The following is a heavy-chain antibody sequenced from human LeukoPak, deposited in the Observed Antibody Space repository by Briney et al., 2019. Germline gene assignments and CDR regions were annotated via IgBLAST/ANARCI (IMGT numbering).Heavy chain of an antibody. V-gene: IGHV3-21*05. J-gene: IGHJ6*02. CDR2: ISSTGSYT. CDR1: GFTFSSYA. Sequence: GRYLRLSCAASGFTFSSYAMHWVRQAPGKGLEWVSYISSTGSYTNYADSVKGRFTISRDNAKDSLYLQMDSLRAEDTAVYYCARGHYGMDVWGQGTTVTVSS. CDR3: ARGHYGMDV.